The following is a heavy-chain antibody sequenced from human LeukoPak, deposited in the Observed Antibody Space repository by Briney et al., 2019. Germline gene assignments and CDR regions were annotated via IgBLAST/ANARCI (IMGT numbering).Heavy chain of an antibody. CDR1: GGSISSGGYS. Sequence: PSETLSLTCAVSGGSISSGGYSWSWIRQPPGKGLEWIGYIYHSGSTYYNPSLKSRVTISVDRSKNQFSLKLSSVTAADTAVYYCGGYCSSTSCLDAFDIWGQGTMVTVSS. CDR2: IYHSGST. D-gene: IGHD2-2*01. J-gene: IGHJ3*02. CDR3: GGYCSSTSCLDAFDI. V-gene: IGHV4-30-2*01.